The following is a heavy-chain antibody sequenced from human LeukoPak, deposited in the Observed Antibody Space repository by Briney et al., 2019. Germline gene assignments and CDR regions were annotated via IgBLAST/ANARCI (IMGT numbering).Heavy chain of an antibody. CDR3: ARDLPAAGAGYLDY. CDR1: GFTFSSYS. CDR2: ISSSSSTI. J-gene: IGHJ4*02. V-gene: IGHV3-48*01. Sequence: QAGGSLRLSCAASGFTFSSYSMNWVRQAPGKGLEWVSYISSSSSTIYYADSVKGRFTISRDNSKNTLYLQMNSLRAEDTAVYYCARDLPAAGAGYLDYWGQGTLVTVSS. D-gene: IGHD6-13*01.